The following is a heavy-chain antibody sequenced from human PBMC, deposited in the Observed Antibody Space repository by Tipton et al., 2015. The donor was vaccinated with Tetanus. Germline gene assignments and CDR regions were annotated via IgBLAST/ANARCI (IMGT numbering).Heavy chain of an antibody. V-gene: IGHV5-51*01. J-gene: IGHJ4*02. CDR3: ARAHCSDGVCNFDY. D-gene: IGHD2-8*01. Sequence: VQLVQSGGEVKKPGESLKISCKGSGYIFNNYWIGWVRQMPGKGLEWMGIIYHGDSATRYSPSFQGQVTISVDKSISTAYLQWSSLKASDTSMFYCARAHCSDGVCNFDYWGQGALVPVAS. CDR1: GYIFNNYW. CDR2: IYHGDSAT.